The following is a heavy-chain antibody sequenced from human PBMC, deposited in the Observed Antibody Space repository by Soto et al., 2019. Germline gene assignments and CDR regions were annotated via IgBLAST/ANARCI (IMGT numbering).Heavy chain of an antibody. Sequence: PDTFPHSNTFSAGSLRSSRYHLCCLRHAQEKGLEWIGSIYYSGSTYYTPSLKSRVTISVDTSKNQFSLKLSSVTAADTAVYYCARSGARVAGPSYYYYYGMDVWGQGTTVT. J-gene: IGHJ6*02. D-gene: IGHD6-19*01. V-gene: IGHV4-39*01. CDR1: AGSLRSSRYH. CDR2: IYYSGST. CDR3: ARSGARVAGPSYYYYYGMDV.